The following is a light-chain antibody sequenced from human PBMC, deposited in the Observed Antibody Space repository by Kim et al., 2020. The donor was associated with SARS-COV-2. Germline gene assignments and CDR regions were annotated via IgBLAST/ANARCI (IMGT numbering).Light chain of an antibody. CDR2: RNN. J-gene: IGLJ2*01. CDR3: AAWDDSLSGVV. CDR1: SSNIGSNY. Sequence: GQRLTISWSGSSSNIGSNYVYWYQQLPGTAPKLLIYRNNQRPSGVPDRFSGSKSGTSASLAISGLRSEDEADYYCAAWDDSLSGVVFGGGTQLTVL. V-gene: IGLV1-47*01.